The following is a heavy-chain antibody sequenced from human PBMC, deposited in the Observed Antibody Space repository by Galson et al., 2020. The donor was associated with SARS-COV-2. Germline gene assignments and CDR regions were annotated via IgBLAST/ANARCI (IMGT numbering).Heavy chain of an antibody. D-gene: IGHD6-19*01. CDR1: GYSFTSYW. CDR3: ARHAGSGWSGWYFDL. Sequence: GESLKISCKGSGYSFTSYWIGWVRQMPGKGLEWMGIIYPGDSDTRYSPSFQGQVTISADKSISTAYLQWSSLKASDTAMYYCARHAGSGWSGWYFDLWGRGTLVTVSS. V-gene: IGHV5-51*01. J-gene: IGHJ2*01. CDR2: IYPGDSDT.